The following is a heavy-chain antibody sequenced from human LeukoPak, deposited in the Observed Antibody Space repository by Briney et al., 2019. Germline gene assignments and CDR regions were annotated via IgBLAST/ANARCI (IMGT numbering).Heavy chain of an antibody. D-gene: IGHD6-19*01. CDR3: ARQGRGSGWFGWTFDY. CDR2: IYYSGST. J-gene: IGHJ4*02. CDR1: GGSISSGGYY. Sequence: SGTLSLTCTVSGGSISSGGYYWSWIRQPPGKGLEWIGYIYYSGSTNYIPSLKSRVTISVDTSKNQFSLKLSSVTAADTAVYYCARQGRGSGWFGWTFDYWGQGTLVTVSS. V-gene: IGHV4-61*08.